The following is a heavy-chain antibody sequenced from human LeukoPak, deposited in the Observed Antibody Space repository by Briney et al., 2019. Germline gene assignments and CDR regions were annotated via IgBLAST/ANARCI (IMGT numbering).Heavy chain of an antibody. CDR2: ISPNDVNR. CDR1: GFTFSDYY. J-gene: IGHJ4*02. CDR3: AGSGSPGDY. D-gene: IGHD3-10*01. V-gene: IGHV3-11*01. Sequence: PGGSLRLSCVGSGFTFSDYYMSWIRQAPGKGLEWISYISPNDVNRYYVDAVKGRFTVSRDNAKNSLFLQMKSLRVEDTAVYYCAGSGSPGDYWGQGTLVTVSS.